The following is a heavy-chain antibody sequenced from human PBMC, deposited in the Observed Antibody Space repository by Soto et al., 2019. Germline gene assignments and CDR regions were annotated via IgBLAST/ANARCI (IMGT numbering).Heavy chain of an antibody. J-gene: IGHJ4*02. CDR3: AKGRSCDFWSGYSSRPY. V-gene: IGHV3-23*01. CDR2: ISGSGGST. D-gene: IGHD3-3*01. CDR1: GFTFSSYA. Sequence: HPGGSLRLSCAASGFTFSSYAMSWVRQAPGKGLEWVSAISGSGGSTYYADSVKGRFTISRDNSKNTLYLQMNSLRAEDTAVYYCAKGRSCDFWSGYSSRPYWGQGTLVTVSS.